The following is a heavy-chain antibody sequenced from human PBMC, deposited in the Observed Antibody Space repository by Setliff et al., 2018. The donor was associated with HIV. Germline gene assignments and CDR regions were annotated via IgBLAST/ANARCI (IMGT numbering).Heavy chain of an antibody. CDR1: GDSMNSVSYS. D-gene: IGHD2-2*03. CDR3: ARAKTIGSSALFLDP. V-gene: IGHV4-61*09. CDR2: VYARGSA. Sequence: SETLSLTCTVSGDSMNSVSYSWAWLRQSAGKGPEWIGHVYARGSANYNPSLTSRVTISVPTSKNQFSLNLNSVTAAGTVTYYCARAKTIGSSALFLDPWGQGTPVTSPQ. J-gene: IGHJ5*02.